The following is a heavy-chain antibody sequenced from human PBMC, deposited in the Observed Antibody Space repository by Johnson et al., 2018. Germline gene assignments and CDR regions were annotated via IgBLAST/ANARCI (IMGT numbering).Heavy chain of an antibody. CDR1: GFIFRGYW. Sequence: VQLQESGGGLVQPGGSLRLSCASSGFIFRGYWMSWVRQALGPGLECVANIKQDGREKYHVDSVKGRFTISRDNAKTSLYLQMNSLRAEDTAVYYCVRTTYYDYIWGSYMYYFDHWGQGTLVTVSS. CDR2: IKQDGREK. V-gene: IGHV3-7*01. CDR3: VRTTYYDYIWGSYMYYFDH. D-gene: IGHD3-16*01. J-gene: IGHJ4*02.